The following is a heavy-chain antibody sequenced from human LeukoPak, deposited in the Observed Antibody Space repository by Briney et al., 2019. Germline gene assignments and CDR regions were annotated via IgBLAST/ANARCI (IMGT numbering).Heavy chain of an antibody. Sequence: ASVTVSFKASGYPFNNYDINWVGQATGQGGEGMGWMNPHSGKTGYAQNFQGRGTITRDTSISTPYMELSSLRSEDTAVYYCARLSSHYGDYKVDPWGQGTLVTVSS. CDR3: ARLSSHYGDYKVDP. CDR2: MNPHSGKT. V-gene: IGHV1-8*01. D-gene: IGHD4-17*01. J-gene: IGHJ5*02. CDR1: GYPFNNYD.